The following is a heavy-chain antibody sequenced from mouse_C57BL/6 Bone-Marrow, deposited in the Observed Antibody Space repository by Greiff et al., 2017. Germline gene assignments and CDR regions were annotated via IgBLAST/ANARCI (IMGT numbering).Heavy chain of an antibody. V-gene: IGHV1-50*01. CDR3: AMEQLYYFDY. CDR2: IDPSDSYT. J-gene: IGHJ2*01. Sequence: QVQLQQPGAELVKPGASVKLSCKASGYTFTSYWMQWVKPRPGQGLEWIGEIDPSDSYTNYNQKFKGKATLTVDTSSSTAYMQLSSLTSEDSAVYYCAMEQLYYFDYWGQGTTLTVSS. D-gene: IGHD6-1*01. CDR1: GYTFTSYW.